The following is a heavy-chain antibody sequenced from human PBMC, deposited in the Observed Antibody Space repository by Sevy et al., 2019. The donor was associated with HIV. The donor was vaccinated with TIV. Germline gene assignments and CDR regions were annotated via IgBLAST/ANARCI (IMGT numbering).Heavy chain of an antibody. CDR2: IYSDGSR. Sequence: GGSLRLSCAASGFPVSSNYMSWVRQAPGKGLEWVSVIYSDGSRYHAVCVKGRFTISRDNSKNTLYLQMNSLRVEDTAVYYCARGKSGYGYGLDYWGQGTLVTVSS. CDR3: ARGKSGYGYGLDY. D-gene: IGHD5-18*01. J-gene: IGHJ4*02. V-gene: IGHV3-66*01. CDR1: GFPVSSNY.